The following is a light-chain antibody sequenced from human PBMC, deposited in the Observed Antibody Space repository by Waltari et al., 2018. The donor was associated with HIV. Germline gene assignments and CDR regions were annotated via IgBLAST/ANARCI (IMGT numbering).Light chain of an antibody. J-gene: IGKJ1*01. CDR3: QQYNNWPQT. CDR2: GAS. Sequence: ETMMTQSPATLSVSPGERATLSCRASQNVSSNLAWYQQKPWQATRLLIYGASTRATAIPARVSGSGSGTDFTLTISSLQSEDIAIYYCQQYNNWPQTFGQGTKGEIK. V-gene: IGKV3-15*01. CDR1: QNVSSN.